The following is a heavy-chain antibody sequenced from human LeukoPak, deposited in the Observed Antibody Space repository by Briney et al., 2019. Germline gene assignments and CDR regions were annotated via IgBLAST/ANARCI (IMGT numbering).Heavy chain of an antibody. CDR3: ASGGFYGSGIPDAFDI. J-gene: IGHJ3*02. CDR2: ISSSGSTI. CDR1: GFTFSDYY. D-gene: IGHD3-10*01. V-gene: IGHV3-11*01. Sequence: GGSLRLSCAASGFTFSDYYMSWIRQAPGKGLEWVSYISSSGSTIYYADSMKGRFTISRDNAKNSLYLQMNSLRAEDTAVYYCASGGFYGSGIPDAFDIWGQGTMVTVSS.